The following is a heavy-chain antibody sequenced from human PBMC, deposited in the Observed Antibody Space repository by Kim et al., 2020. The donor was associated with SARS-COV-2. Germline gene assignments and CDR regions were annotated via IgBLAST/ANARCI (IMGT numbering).Heavy chain of an antibody. V-gene: IGHV1-18*01. CDR3: ASSGPLHDAFDI. D-gene: IGHD2-8*02. J-gene: IGHJ3*02. Sequence: NYAQKLQGRVTMTTDTSTSTAYMELRSLRSDDTAVYYCASSGPLHDAFDIWGQGTMVTVSS.